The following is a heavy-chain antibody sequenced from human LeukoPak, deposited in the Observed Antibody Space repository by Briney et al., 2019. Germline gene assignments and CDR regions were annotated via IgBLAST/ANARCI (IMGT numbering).Heavy chain of an antibody. D-gene: IGHD1-26*01. CDR3: ARDRVGATPWSVGY. V-gene: IGHV3-21*01. Sequence: GGSLRLSCAASGFTFSSYSMNWVRQAPGKGLEWVSSISSSSSYIYYADSVKGRFTISRDNAKNSLYLQMNSLRAEDTAVYYCARDRVGATPWSVGYWGQGTLVTVSS. J-gene: IGHJ4*02. CDR2: ISSSSSYI. CDR1: GFTFSSYS.